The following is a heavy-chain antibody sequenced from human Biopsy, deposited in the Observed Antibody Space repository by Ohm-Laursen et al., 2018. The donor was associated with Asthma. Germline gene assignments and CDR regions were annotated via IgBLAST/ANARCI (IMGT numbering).Heavy chain of an antibody. CDR2: ISYHGAIK. Sequence: SLRLSCSASEFSFSHYPMHWVRQAPGKGLEWVAVISYHGAIKFYADSVKGRFTISRDNSKNTLFLQMNSLRPEYTALYYCARDLQTVEGRTVDNGANPANHYYGVDVWGRGTTVTVSS. CDR1: EFSFSHYP. D-gene: IGHD4/OR15-4a*01. J-gene: IGHJ6*02. CDR3: ARDLQTVEGRTVDNGANPANHYYGVDV. V-gene: IGHV3-30-3*01.